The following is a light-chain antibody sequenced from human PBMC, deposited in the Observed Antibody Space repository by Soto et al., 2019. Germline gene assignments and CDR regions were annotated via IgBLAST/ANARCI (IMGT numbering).Light chain of an antibody. CDR3: QQYNSWPPVT. Sequence: EIVMTQFPATLSVSPGERATLSCRASQSLGSNLAWYQQKGGQAPRLLIFDASTRATGIPDRFSGSGSGTEFTLTISSLQSEDFAVYYCQQYNSWPPVTFDGGTKVEIK. CDR1: QSLGSN. J-gene: IGKJ4*01. CDR2: DAS. V-gene: IGKV3-15*01.